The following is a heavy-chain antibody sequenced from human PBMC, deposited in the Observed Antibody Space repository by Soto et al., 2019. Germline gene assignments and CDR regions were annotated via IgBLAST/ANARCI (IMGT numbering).Heavy chain of an antibody. CDR2: IYYSGNT. V-gene: IGHV4-31*02. Sequence: WTWIRQHPGKGLEWIGYIYYSGNTYYNPSLKSRVTISIDTSKNQFSLKLSSVTAADTAVYYCASVPDYWGQGTLVTVSS. D-gene: IGHD3-10*02. J-gene: IGHJ4*02. CDR3: ASVPDY.